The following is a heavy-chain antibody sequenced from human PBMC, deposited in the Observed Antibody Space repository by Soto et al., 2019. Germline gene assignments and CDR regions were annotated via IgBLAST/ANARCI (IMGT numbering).Heavy chain of an antibody. CDR2: IYYTGRT. CDR3: AREYSNSPEAFDS. Sequence: SETLSLTCTVSGGSVNSDDYYWMWIRQPPGKGLEWIGYIYYTGRTNYNPSLMSRVTISLDASRNQFSLKLNSVTAADTAVFYCAREYSNSPEAFDSWGQGTLVTVSS. J-gene: IGHJ4*02. V-gene: IGHV4-61*08. CDR1: GGSVNSDDYY. D-gene: IGHD1-26*01.